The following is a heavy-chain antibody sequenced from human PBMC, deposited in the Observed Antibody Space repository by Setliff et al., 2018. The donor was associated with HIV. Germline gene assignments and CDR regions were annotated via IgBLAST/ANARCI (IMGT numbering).Heavy chain of an antibody. CDR3: ARRIYGNNPYFDY. V-gene: IGHV4-4*07. CDR1: GGSINTCY. CDR2: FYTSGIT. J-gene: IGHJ4*02. Sequence: SETLSLTCTVSGGSINTCYWSWIRQPAGKGLEWIGRFYTSGITNYNPSLKILVTMSVDTSKNQFSLKLSSVTAADTAIYYCARRIYGNNPYFDYWSQGTLVTVSS. D-gene: IGHD4-17*01.